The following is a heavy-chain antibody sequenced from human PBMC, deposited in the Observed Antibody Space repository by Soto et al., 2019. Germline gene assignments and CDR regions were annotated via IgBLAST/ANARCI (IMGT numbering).Heavy chain of an antibody. CDR3: SMIYTRYSSSWYDPYYYMDV. CDR2: INAGNGNT. D-gene: IGHD6-13*01. Sequence: GASVKVSCKASGYTFTSYAMHWVRQAPGQRLEWMGWINAGNGNTKYSQKFQGRVTITRDTSASTAYMELSSLRSEDTAVYYFSMIYTRYSSSWYDPYYYMDVWGKGTTVTVSS. CDR1: GYTFTSYA. V-gene: IGHV1-3*01. J-gene: IGHJ6*03.